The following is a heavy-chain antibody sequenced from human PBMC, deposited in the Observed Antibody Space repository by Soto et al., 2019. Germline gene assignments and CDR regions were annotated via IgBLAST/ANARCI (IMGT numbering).Heavy chain of an antibody. CDR2: IYYSGST. CDR3: ARNVAIEGCSSTSCYGLYYYYYYMDV. J-gene: IGHJ6*03. V-gene: IGHV4-59*01. D-gene: IGHD2-2*01. Sequence: SETLSLTCTVSGGSISSYYWSWIRQPPGKGLEWIGYIYYSGSTNYNPSLKSRVTISVDTSKNQFSLKLSSVTAADTAVYYCARNVAIEGCSSTSCYGLYYYYYYMDVWGKGTTVTVSS. CDR1: GGSISSYY.